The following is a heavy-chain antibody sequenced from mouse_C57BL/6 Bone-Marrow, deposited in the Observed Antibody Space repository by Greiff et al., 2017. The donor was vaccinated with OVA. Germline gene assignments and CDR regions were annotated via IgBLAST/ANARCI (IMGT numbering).Heavy chain of an antibody. CDR1: GYTFTDYN. CDR3: ARGDVYDYTWFAY. D-gene: IGHD2-4*01. Sequence: EVQLQQSGPELVKPGASVKMSCKASGYTFTDYNMHWVKQSHGKSLEWIGYINTNNGGTSNNQKFKGKATLTVNKSSSTAYIELSSLTSEASAVYDCARGDVYDYTWFAYWGQGTLVTVTA. J-gene: IGHJ3*01. V-gene: IGHV1-22*01. CDR2: INTNNGGT.